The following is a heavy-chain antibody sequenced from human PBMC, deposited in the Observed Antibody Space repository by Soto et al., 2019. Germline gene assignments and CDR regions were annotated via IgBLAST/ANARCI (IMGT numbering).Heavy chain of an antibody. Sequence: QVQLVESGGGVVQPGRSLRLSCAASGFTFSSYGMHGVRQAPGKGLEWVAVIWDDGSNKYYADSVKGRFTISRDNSKNTLYLQMNSLRAEDTDVYYCARDQRDIVVVVAAAFSEGDAFDIWGQGTMVTVSS. D-gene: IGHD2-15*01. J-gene: IGHJ3*02. CDR3: ARDQRDIVVVVAAAFSEGDAFDI. CDR1: GFTFSSYG. V-gene: IGHV3-33*01. CDR2: IWDDGSNK.